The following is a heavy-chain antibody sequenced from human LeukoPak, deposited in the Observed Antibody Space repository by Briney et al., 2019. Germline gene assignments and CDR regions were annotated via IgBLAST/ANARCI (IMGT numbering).Heavy chain of an antibody. CDR1: GGSISSYY. V-gene: IGHV4-59*01. J-gene: IGHJ4*02. CDR3: ARGGDSSGYYYSFDY. CDR2: IYYSGST. Sequence: SETLSLTCTVSGGSISSYYWSWLRQPPGKGLEWIGYIYYSGSTNYNPSLKSRVTISVDTSKNQFSLKLSSVTAADTAVYYCARGGDSSGYYYSFDYWGQGTLVTVSS. D-gene: IGHD3-22*01.